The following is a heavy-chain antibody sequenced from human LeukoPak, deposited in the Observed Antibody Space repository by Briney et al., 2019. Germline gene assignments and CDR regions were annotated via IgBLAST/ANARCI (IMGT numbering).Heavy chain of an antibody. V-gene: IGHV3-48*01. J-gene: IGHJ4*02. CDR2: ISSSNTI. Sequence: GGSLRLSCTASGFAFSTYGMNWVRQAPGKGLEWVSYISSSNTIYYADSLKGRFTISRDNAKNSLYLQMPSLRAEDTAVYYCPRRFDYWGPGILVTVSS. CDR1: GFAFSTYG. CDR3: PRRFDY.